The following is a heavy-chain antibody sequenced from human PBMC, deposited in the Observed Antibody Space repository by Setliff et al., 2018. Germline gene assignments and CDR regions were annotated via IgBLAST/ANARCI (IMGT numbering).Heavy chain of an antibody. Sequence: SETLSLTCTVSGGGSINNYYWSWVRQSPGKGLEWIGFVHFGGDTNYNPSLKSRVTISVDTSKNQFSLKLTSVTAADTAIYYCASRRTGPGGWFDYWGQGTLVTVSS. J-gene: IGHJ5*01. CDR1: GGGSINNYY. V-gene: IGHV4-4*08. CDR2: VHFGGDT. D-gene: IGHD1-26*01. CDR3: ASRRTGPGGWFDY.